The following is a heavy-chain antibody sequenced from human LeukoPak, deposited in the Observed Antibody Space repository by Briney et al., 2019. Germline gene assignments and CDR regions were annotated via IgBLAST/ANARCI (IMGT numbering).Heavy chain of an antibody. D-gene: IGHD1-26*01. V-gene: IGHV5-51*01. CDR1: GYSFTNYW. CDR2: IYPDDSDA. Sequence: GESLKISCKGSGYSFTNYWIGWVRQMPGKGLKWMGIIYPDDSDARYSPSFQGQVTISADKSISTAYLQWSSLKASDTAMYYCARRRDLYSGSYYTFDYWGQGTLVTVSS. J-gene: IGHJ4*02. CDR3: ARRRDLYSGSYYTFDY.